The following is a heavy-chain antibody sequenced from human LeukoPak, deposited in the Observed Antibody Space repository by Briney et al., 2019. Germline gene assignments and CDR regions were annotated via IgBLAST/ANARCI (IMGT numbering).Heavy chain of an antibody. Sequence: PSETLSLTCTVSGGSISSGGYYWSWIRQHPGKGLEWIGYIYYSGSTYYNPSLKSRVTISVDTSKNQFSLKLSSVTAADTAVYYCARGRYSYGSRFDYWGQGTLVTVSS. CDR1: GGSISSGGYY. CDR2: IYYSGST. J-gene: IGHJ4*02. D-gene: IGHD5-18*01. CDR3: ARGRYSYGSRFDY. V-gene: IGHV4-31*03.